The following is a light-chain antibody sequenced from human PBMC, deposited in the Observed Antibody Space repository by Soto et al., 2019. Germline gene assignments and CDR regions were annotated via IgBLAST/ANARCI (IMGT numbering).Light chain of an antibody. J-gene: IGKJ5*01. Sequence: EIVLTQSPGTLSLSPGERATLSCRASQSVSSSYLAWYQQKPGQAPRLLIYGASSRATGIPDRFSGSGSGTDFTLTISRLETEDFAVYYCQKYGSSLITFGQGTRLEIK. CDR2: GAS. CDR3: QKYGSSLIT. CDR1: QSVSSSY. V-gene: IGKV3-20*01.